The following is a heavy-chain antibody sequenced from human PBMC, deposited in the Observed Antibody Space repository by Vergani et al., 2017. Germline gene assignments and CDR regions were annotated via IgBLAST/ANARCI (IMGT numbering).Heavy chain of an antibody. V-gene: IGHV4-38-2*01. CDR1: GYSIRSANY. Sequence: QVRLEESGPGLVKPSETLSLTCSVSGYSIRSANYWGWIRQTPGKGLEWIGTIHYGGSTYYNPFFKTPVTISVVTSKNQLFLKLTSVTAADTALYYCARHVGYGDSNYSGDWFDPWGQGNLVTVSS. J-gene: IGHJ5*02. CDR2: IHYGGST. D-gene: IGHD4-17*01. CDR3: ARHVGYGDSNYSGDWFDP.